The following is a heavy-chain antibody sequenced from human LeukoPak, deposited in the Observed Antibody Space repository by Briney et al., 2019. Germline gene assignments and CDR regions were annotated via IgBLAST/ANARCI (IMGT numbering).Heavy chain of an antibody. CDR1: GGSISSSDW. CDR3: ARGDSSGYPDY. D-gene: IGHD3-22*01. V-gene: IGHV4-4*02. CDR2: IYHSGST. Sequence: SETLSLTCAVSGGSISSSDWWSWVRQPPGKGLEWIGEIYHSGSTNYNPSLKSRVTISIDKSKNQFFLKLSFVTVADTAVYYCARGDSSGYPDYWGQGTLVTVSS. J-gene: IGHJ4*02.